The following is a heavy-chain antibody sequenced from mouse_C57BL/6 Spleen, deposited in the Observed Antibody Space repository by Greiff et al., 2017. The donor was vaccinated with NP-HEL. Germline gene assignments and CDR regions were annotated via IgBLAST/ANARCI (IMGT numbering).Heavy chain of an antibody. CDR1: GYTFTSYW. Sequence: QVQLQQPGTELVKPGASVKLSCKASGYTFTSYWMHWVKQRPGQGLEWIGNINPSNGGTNYNEKFKSKATLTVDKSSSTAYMQLSSLTSEDSAVYYCAKALITTVVAPGFAYWGQGTLVTVSA. CDR2: INPSNGGT. V-gene: IGHV1-53*01. D-gene: IGHD1-1*01. J-gene: IGHJ3*01. CDR3: AKALITTVVAPGFAY.